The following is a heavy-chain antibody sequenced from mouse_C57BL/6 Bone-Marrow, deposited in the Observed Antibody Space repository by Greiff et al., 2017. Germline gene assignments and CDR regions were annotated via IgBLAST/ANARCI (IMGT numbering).Heavy chain of an antibody. CDR3: ARSWNYYGSSDGYWYFDV. CDR2: IFPGSGST. CDR1: GYTFTDYY. J-gene: IGHJ1*03. V-gene: IGHV1-75*01. D-gene: IGHD1-1*01. Sequence: QVQLQQSGPELVKPGASVKISCKASGYTFTDYYINWVKLRPGQGLEWIGWIFPGSGSTYYNEKFKGKATLTVDKSSSTAYMLLSSLTSEDSAVYFCARSWNYYGSSDGYWYFDVWGTGTTVTVSS.